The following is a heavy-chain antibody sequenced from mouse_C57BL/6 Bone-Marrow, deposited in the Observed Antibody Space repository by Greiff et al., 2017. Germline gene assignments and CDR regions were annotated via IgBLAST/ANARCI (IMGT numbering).Heavy chain of an antibody. CDR3: ARYSNYAFDY. CDR2: INPNNGGT. CDR1: GYTFTDYY. D-gene: IGHD2-5*01. V-gene: IGHV1-26*01. J-gene: IGHJ2*01. Sequence: VQLQQSGAELVKPGASVKISCKASGYTFTDYYMNWVKQSHGKSLEWIGDINPNNGGTSYNQKFKGKATLTVDKSSSTAYMELRSLTSEDSAVYYCARYSNYAFDYWGQGTTLTVSS.